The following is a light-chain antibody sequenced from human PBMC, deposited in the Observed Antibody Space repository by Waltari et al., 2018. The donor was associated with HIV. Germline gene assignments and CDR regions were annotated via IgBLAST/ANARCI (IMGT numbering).Light chain of an antibody. CDR1: SSDVGGYNS. Sequence: QSVLTQPRSVSGSPGPSVTISCTGTSSDVGGYNSFSWYQQHPGKAPKLLIYEVSKWPSGVPDRFSGSKSGNTASLTISGLRADDEADYYCCSYGGTYNVFGTGTKVTIL. CDR2: EVS. V-gene: IGLV2-11*01. J-gene: IGLJ1*01. CDR3: CSYGGTYNV.